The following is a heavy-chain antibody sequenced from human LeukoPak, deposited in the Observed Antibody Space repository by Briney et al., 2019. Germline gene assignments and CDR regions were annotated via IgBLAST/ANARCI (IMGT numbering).Heavy chain of an antibody. CDR3: ARAEGSGSSFDY. CDR1: GFPFRSFS. J-gene: IGHJ4*02. CDR2: ISSSSTYI. V-gene: IGHV3-21*01. D-gene: IGHD3-10*01. Sequence: GGSLTLSCVASGFPFRSFSMNWVRQAPGKGLEWVSSISSSSTYIYYADSVKCRFTISRDNAKNSLYLQMNSLRVEDTAVYYCARAEGSGSSFDYWGQGTLVTVSS.